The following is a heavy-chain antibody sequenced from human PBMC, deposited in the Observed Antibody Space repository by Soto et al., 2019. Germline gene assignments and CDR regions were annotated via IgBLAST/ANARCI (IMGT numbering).Heavy chain of an antibody. CDR3: AKGKGGAAAGTSAFDI. Sequence: GGSLRLSCAASGFTFSSYAMSWVRQAPGKGLEWVSAISGSGGSTYYADSVKGRFTISRDNSKNTLYLQMNSLRAEDTAVYYCAKGKGGAAAGTSAFDIWGQGTMVTVSS. D-gene: IGHD6-13*01. CDR2: ISGSGGST. CDR1: GFTFSSYA. J-gene: IGHJ3*02. V-gene: IGHV3-23*01.